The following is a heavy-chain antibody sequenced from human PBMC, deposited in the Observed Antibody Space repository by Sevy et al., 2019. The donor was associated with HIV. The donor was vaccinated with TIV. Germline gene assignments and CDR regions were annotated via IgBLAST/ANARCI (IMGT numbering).Heavy chain of an antibody. CDR1: GFTFSNAW. D-gene: IGHD6-13*01. J-gene: IGHJ4*02. V-gene: IGHV3-15*01. Sequence: GGSLRLSCAASGFTFSNAWVSWVRQAPGKGLEWVGRIKGKIYDGTIDYAAPVKGRFSISRDDSKNTLYLQMNSLKTEDTAVYYCTTASWSQEDYYNYWGQRTLVTVSS. CDR2: IKGKIYDGTI. CDR3: TTASWSQEDYYNY.